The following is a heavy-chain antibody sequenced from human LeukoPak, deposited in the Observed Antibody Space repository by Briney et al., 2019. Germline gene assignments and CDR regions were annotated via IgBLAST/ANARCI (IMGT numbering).Heavy chain of an antibody. CDR2: IIPILGIA. CDR3: ARVPDMVRGSPFDY. D-gene: IGHD3-10*01. V-gene: IGHV1-69*04. Sequence: SVKVSCKASGGTFSSYAISWVRQAPGQGLEWMGRIIPILGIANYAQKFQGRVTITADKSTSTAYMELSSLRSEDTAVYYCARVPDMVRGSPFDYWGQGTLVTVSS. CDR1: GGTFSSYA. J-gene: IGHJ4*02.